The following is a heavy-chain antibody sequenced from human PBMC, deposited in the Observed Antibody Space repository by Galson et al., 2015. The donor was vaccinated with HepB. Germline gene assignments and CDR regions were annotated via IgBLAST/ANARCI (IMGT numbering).Heavy chain of an antibody. J-gene: IGHJ3*02. CDR2: IRLDGTNK. CDR1: GFTFSSYG. Sequence: SLRLSCAASGFTFSSYGMHWVRQAPGKGLEWVALIRLDGTNKHFADSVKGRFTISRDNSKNTLYLQMNSLRAEDTAVYYCAKNYYSGDAFDIWGQGTMVTVSS. D-gene: IGHD2-15*01. V-gene: IGHV3-30*02. CDR3: AKNYYSGDAFDI.